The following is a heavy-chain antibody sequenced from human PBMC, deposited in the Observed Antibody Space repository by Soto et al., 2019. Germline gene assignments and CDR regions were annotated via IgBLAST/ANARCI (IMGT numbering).Heavy chain of an antibody. J-gene: IGHJ4*02. CDR3: AKGQGGVLRFLEWLSGFDY. CDR1: GFTFSSYA. CDR2: ISGSGGST. Sequence: GGSLRLSCAASGFTFSSYAMSWARQAPGKGLEWVSAISGSGGSTYYADSVKGRFTISRDNSKNTLYLQMNSLRAEDTAVYYCAKGQGGVLRFLEWLSGFDYWGQGTLVTVSS. V-gene: IGHV3-23*01. D-gene: IGHD3-3*01.